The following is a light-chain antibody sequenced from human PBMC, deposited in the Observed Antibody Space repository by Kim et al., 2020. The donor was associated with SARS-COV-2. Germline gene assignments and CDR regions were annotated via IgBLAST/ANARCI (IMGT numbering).Light chain of an antibody. CDR1: QSVDSW. J-gene: IGKJ1*01. CDR2: QAS. V-gene: IGKV1-5*03. CDR3: KQYETYWT. Sequence: DIQVTQSPSTLSAFVRNRVTITCRASQSVDSWLAWYQQKPGKAPKLLIYQASKLASGVPSRFSGSGSGTDFTLTISNLQPDDSAIYYCKQYETYWTFGPGTKVDIK.